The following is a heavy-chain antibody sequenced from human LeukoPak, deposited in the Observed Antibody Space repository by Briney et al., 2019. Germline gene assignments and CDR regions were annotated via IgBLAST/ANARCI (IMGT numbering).Heavy chain of an antibody. CDR3: ARSNSYGFNAFDI. D-gene: IGHD5-18*01. Sequence: RGESLKISCKCSGYSFTSYWIGWVRQMPGKGLEWMGIIYPGDSDTRYSPSFQGQVTISADKSISTAYLQWSSLKASDTAMYYCARSNSYGFNAFDIWGQGTMVTVSS. V-gene: IGHV5-51*01. CDR2: IYPGDSDT. CDR1: GYSFTSYW. J-gene: IGHJ3*02.